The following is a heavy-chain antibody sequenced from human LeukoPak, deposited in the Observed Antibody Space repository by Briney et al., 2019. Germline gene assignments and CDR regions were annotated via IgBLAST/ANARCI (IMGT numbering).Heavy chain of an antibody. CDR1: GFTVSSNY. V-gene: IGHV3-21*01. CDR2: ISSSSSYI. Sequence: GGALRLSCAASGFTVSSNYMSWVRQAPGGGLECVSSISSSSSYIYYADSVKGRFTISRDNAKTSLYLQMNSLRAEETAVYYCERDLRHDSGYDLAIDYWGQGTLVTVSS. D-gene: IGHD5-12*01. CDR3: ERDLRHDSGYDLAIDY. J-gene: IGHJ4*02.